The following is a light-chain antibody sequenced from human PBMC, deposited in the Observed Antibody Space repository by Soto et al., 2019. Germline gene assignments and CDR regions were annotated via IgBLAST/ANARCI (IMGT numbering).Light chain of an antibody. Sequence: DLQLTQSPSSLSASVVDRVTITCQASQDISNYLNRYQQKPGKVPKLLTYAACTLQSGLPSRFSGSGSGTDFTLTIRSLQPEDVATYSRQQYKRYSTWTFGQGTKVDIK. CDR2: AAC. V-gene: IGKV1-27*01. CDR3: QQYKRYSTWT. CDR1: QDISNY. J-gene: IGKJ1*01.